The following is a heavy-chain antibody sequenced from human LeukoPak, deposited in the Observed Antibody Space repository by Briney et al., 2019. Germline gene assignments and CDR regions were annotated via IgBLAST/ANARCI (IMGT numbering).Heavy chain of an antibody. Sequence: GASVKVSCKASGGTFSSYAISWVRQAPGQGLEWMGRIIPILGIANYAQKFQGRVTITADKSTSTAYMELSSLRSEDTAVYYCAKDKSPNMVRGVIAFDYWGQGTLFTVSS. CDR1: GGTFSSYA. V-gene: IGHV1-69*04. D-gene: IGHD3-10*01. CDR3: AKDKSPNMVRGVIAFDY. CDR2: IIPILGIA. J-gene: IGHJ4*02.